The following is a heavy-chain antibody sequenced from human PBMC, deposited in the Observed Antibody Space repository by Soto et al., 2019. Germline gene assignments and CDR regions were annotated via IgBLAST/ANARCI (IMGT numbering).Heavy chain of an antibody. CDR2: ISWNSGSI. CDR3: AKDTSRGCLGGGSCYSRSDPFFDY. CDR1: GFTFDDYA. J-gene: IGHJ4*01. V-gene: IGHV3-9*01. D-gene: IGHD2-15*01. Sequence: PGGSLRLSCAASGFTFDDYAMHWVRQAPGKGLEWVSGISWNSGSIGYADSVKGRFTISRDNAKNSLYLQMNSLRAEDTALYYCAKDTSRGCLGGGSCYSRSDPFFDYWGQGTLVTVSS.